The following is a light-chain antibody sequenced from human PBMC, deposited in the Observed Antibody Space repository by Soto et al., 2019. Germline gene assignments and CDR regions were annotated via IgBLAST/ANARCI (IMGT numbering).Light chain of an antibody. J-gene: IGKJ2*01. V-gene: IGKV1-39*01. CDR2: AAN. Sequence: DIPMTQSPSSLSASVGDRVTINCRASETINGYLNWYQQKLGRAPKVLIYAANTLQSGVPSRFSGSGSGTDFTLTISSLQPEDFATYFCQQSYNMPYTFGPGTKLEI. CDR3: QQSYNMPYT. CDR1: ETINGY.